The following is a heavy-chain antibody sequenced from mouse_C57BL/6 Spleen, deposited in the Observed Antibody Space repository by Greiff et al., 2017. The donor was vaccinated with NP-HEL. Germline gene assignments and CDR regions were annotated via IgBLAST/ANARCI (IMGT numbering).Heavy chain of an antibody. D-gene: IGHD1-1*01. J-gene: IGHJ2*01. CDR2: ISSGSSTI. CDR3: ARALYYYGSNDY. Sequence: EVQLVESGGGLVKPGGSLKLSCAASGFTFSDYGMHWVRQAPEKGLEWVAYISSGSSTIYYADTVKGRFTISRANAKNTLFLQMTSLMSEDTAMYYCARALYYYGSNDYWGQGTTLTVSS. V-gene: IGHV5-17*01. CDR1: GFTFSDYG.